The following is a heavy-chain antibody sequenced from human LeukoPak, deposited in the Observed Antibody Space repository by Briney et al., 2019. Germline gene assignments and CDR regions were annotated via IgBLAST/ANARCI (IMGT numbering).Heavy chain of an antibody. CDR1: GGTFSSYA. D-gene: IGHD5-18*01. Sequence: SVTVSCKGSGGTFSSYAISWVRQAPGQGLEWMGGIIPIFGTANYAQKFQGRVTITTDESTSTAYMELSSLRSEDTAVYYCARGDTARVSGKYFQHWGQGTLVTVSS. V-gene: IGHV1-69*05. CDR2: IIPIFGTA. J-gene: IGHJ1*01. CDR3: ARGDTARVSGKYFQH.